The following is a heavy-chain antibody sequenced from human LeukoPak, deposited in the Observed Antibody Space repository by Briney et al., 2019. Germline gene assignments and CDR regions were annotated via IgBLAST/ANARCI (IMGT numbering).Heavy chain of an antibody. J-gene: IGHJ6*03. CDR2: IYYSGST. Sequence: PSETLSLTCTVSGGSISSSSYYWGWIRRPTGKGLEWIGSIYYSGSTYYNPSLKSRVTISVDTSKNQFSLKLSSVTAADTAVYYCARGKRASNYYYYMDVWGKGTTVTVSS. CDR3: ARGKRASNYYYYMDV. CDR1: GGSISSSSYY. V-gene: IGHV4-39*07. D-gene: IGHD5-24*01.